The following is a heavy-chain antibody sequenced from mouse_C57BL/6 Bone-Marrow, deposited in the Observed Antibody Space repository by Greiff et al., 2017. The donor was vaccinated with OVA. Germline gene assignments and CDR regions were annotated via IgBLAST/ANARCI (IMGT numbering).Heavy chain of an antibody. CDR1: GFNIKDYY. CDR3: TPITTVVATVYAMDY. D-gene: IGHD1-1*01. CDR2: IDPADGDP. J-gene: IGHJ4*01. Sequence: EVQLQQSGAELVRPGASVKLSCTASGFNIKDYYMHWVTHRPEQGLEWIGRIDPADGDPAYAPKFPGKATMTAATSSNTAYLQLISLTSEDTAVDYCTPITTVVATVYAMDYWGQGASVTVSS. V-gene: IGHV14-1*01.